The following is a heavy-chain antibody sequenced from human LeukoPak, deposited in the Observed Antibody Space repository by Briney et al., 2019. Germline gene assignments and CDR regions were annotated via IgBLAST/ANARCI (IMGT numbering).Heavy chain of an antibody. D-gene: IGHD5-24*01. CDR1: GFTFDDYA. V-gene: IGHV3-43*02. Sequence: GGSLRLSCAASGFTFDDYAMHWVRQAPGKGLEWVSLISGDGGSTYYADSVKGRFTISRDNSKNSLYLQMNSLRTEDTALYYCAKSRRDGYNSNYYYGMDVWGQGTTVTVSS. CDR2: ISGDGGST. CDR3: AKSRRDGYNSNYYYGMDV. J-gene: IGHJ6*02.